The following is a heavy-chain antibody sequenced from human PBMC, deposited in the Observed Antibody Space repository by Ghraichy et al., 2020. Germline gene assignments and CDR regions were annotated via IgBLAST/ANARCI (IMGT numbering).Heavy chain of an antibody. J-gene: IGHJ6*02. V-gene: IGHV4-34*01. CDR3: VRCIAARRCYYGMDV. CDR2: INHSGST. D-gene: IGHD6-6*01. Sequence: SETLSLTCAVYGGSFSGYYWSWIRQPPGKGLEWIGEINHSGSTNYNPSLKSRVTISVDTSKNQFSLKLSSVTAADTAVYYCVRCIAARRCYYGMDVWGQGTTVTVSS. CDR1: GGSFSGYY.